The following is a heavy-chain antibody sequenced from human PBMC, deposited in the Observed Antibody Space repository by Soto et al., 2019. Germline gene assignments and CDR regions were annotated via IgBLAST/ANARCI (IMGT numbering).Heavy chain of an antibody. CDR2: KISIFGTA. CDR1: GGTFSIYA. J-gene: IGHJ4*02. V-gene: IGHV1-69*06. CDR3: ARDQAAWGSSSGVDY. D-gene: IGHD6-6*01. Sequence: GASVKVPCKASGGTFSIYAISWVRQAPRQGLEWMGGKISIFGTANYAQKFQGRVTITADKSTSTAYMELSSLRSEDTAVYYCARDQAAWGSSSGVDYRRQGTLVTVS.